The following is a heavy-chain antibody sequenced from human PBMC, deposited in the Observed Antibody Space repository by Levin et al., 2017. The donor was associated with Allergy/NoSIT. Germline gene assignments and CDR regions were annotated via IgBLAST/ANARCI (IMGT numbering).Heavy chain of an antibody. D-gene: IGHD4-17*01. Sequence: LSLTCAASGFTFSNSAMNWVRQAPGKGLEWVSIISGGGGTTYYADSVKGRFTISRDNSKNTLYLQMNSLRADDTAVYFCAKSTATFFFDSWGQGTLVTVSS. CDR1: GFTFSNSA. J-gene: IGHJ4*02. CDR3: AKSTATFFFDS. V-gene: IGHV3-23*01. CDR2: ISGGGGTT.